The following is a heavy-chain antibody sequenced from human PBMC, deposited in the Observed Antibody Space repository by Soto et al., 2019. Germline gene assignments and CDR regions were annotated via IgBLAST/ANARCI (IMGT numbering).Heavy chain of an antibody. CDR2: IIPIFGAA. CDR1: GDTFSKYA. V-gene: IGHV1-69*01. J-gene: IGHJ3*02. Sequence: QVQLVQSGAEVKKPGSSVKVSCKTSGDTFSKYAISWVRQAPGQGLEWMGGIIPIFGAANYAQKFQGRVMITADESTSTAYKELSSLRSEDTAVYYCARDPGDDYNFSAFDIWGQGTMVTVSS. CDR3: ARDPGDDYNFSAFDI. D-gene: IGHD4-4*01.